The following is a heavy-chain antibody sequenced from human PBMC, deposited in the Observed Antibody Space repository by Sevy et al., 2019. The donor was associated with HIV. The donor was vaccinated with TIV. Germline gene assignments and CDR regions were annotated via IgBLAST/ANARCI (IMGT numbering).Heavy chain of an antibody. J-gene: IGHJ4*02. D-gene: IGHD1-26*01. V-gene: IGHV3-49*04. Sequence: GGSLRLSCTGSGFTFGDYAMSWVRQAPGKGLEWVAFLKHKAYGGTLDYAASVKGRFSISRDDSKSIAHLQMNDLKTEDTAIYYFTRRKGAQSIFDYWGQGALVTVSS. CDR1: GFTFGDYA. CDR2: LKHKAYGGTL. CDR3: TRRKGAQSIFDY.